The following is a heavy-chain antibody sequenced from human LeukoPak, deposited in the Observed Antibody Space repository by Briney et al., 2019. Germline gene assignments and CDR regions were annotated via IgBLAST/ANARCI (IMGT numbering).Heavy chain of an antibody. CDR2: IHYSGTT. J-gene: IGHJ4*02. D-gene: IGHD6-13*01. CDR3: ARGDENSSSWFFDH. V-gene: IGHV4-39*07. Sequence: WVRQAPGKGLEWIGSIHYSGTTFYYPSLKSRVTISVDTPNNQISLKLSSVTAADTAVYYCARGDENSSSWFFDHWGQGTLVTVSS.